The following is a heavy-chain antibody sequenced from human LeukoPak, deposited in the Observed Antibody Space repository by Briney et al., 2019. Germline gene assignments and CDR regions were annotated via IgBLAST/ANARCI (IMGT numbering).Heavy chain of an antibody. V-gene: IGHV3-9*01. D-gene: IGHD3-10*01. CDR1: GFTFDDYA. CDR2: ISWNSGSI. CDR3: AKDPRPYGSGRGWYFDL. Sequence: GGSLRLSCAASGFTFDDYAMHWVRQAPGKGLEWVSGISWNSGSIGYADSVRGRFTISRDNAKNSLYLQMNSLRAEDTALYYCAKDPRPYGSGRGWYFDLWGRGTLVTVSS. J-gene: IGHJ2*01.